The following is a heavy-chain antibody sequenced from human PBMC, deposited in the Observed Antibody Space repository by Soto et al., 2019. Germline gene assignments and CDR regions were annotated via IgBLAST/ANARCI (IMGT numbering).Heavy chain of an antibody. CDR3: ARGYWDSYGRAYYGMDV. D-gene: IGHD5-18*01. CDR2: ISSSGSTI. Sequence: PGGSLRLSCAASGFTFSSYEMNWVRQAPGKGLEWVSYISSSGSTIYYADSVKGRFTISRDNAKNSLYLQMNSLRAEDTAVYYCARGYWDSYGRAYYGMDVRAQRTTVTVSS. J-gene: IGHJ6*02. CDR1: GFTFSSYE. V-gene: IGHV3-48*03.